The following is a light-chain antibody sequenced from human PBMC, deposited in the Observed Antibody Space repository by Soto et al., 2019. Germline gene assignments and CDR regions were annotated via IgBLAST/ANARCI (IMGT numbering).Light chain of an antibody. J-gene: IGLJ3*02. Sequence: QSALTQPASVSGSPGQSITISCTGTSSDVGAYHYVSWYQQHPGKAPKLMIYEVRNRPSGVSDRFSGSRSGNTASLTISGLQAEDESDYCCSSYTSSSTWVFGGGTKLTVL. V-gene: IGLV2-14*01. CDR1: SSDVGAYHY. CDR3: SSYTSSSTWV. CDR2: EVR.